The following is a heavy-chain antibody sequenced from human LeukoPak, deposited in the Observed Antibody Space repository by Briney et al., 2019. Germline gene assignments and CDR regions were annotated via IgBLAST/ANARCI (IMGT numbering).Heavy chain of an antibody. Sequence: GGSLRLSCAASGFTFSSSGMSWVRQAPGKGLEWVSSITYSGGSTYYADSVKGRFTISRDNAKNSVFLQMNNLRAEDTAIYYCARRGYHDSSGYDYWGQGTLVTVSS. D-gene: IGHD3-22*01. V-gene: IGHV3-21*06. CDR2: ITYSGGST. CDR3: ARRGYHDSSGYDY. J-gene: IGHJ4*02. CDR1: GFTFSSSG.